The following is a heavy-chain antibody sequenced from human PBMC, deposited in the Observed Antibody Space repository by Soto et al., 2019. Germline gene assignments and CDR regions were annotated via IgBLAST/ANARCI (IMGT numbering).Heavy chain of an antibody. D-gene: IGHD2-2*02. CDR3: AADHIPSGP. J-gene: IGHJ5*02. V-gene: IGHV3-33*01. Sequence: QVQLVESGGGVVQPGRSLRLSCATSGFTFNSHGMHWVRQAPGKGLEWVAVIWYDGGNKYYADSVKGRFTISRDNSKNTLYLQMNSLRAEDTAVYYCAADHIPSGPWGQGTLVTVSS. CDR2: IWYDGGNK. CDR1: GFTFNSHG.